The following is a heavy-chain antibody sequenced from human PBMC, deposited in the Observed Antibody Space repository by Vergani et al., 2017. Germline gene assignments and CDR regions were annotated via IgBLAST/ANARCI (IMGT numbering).Heavy chain of an antibody. CDR3: ARGISGSYGGALHYYYYMDV. V-gene: IGHV3-23*01. CDR1: GFTFSSYA. J-gene: IGHJ6*03. CDR2: ITGRGSST. Sequence: EVQLLESGGGLVQPGGSLRLSCAGSGFTFSSYAMSWVCQAPGKGLEWVSGITGRGSSTYYADCVKGRFTISRDNSKNTLYLQMNSLRAEDTAVYYCARGISGSYGGALHYYYYMDVWGKGP. D-gene: IGHD1-26*01.